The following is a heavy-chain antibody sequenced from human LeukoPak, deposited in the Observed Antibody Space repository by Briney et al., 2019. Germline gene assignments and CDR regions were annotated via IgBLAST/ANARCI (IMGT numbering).Heavy chain of an antibody. D-gene: IGHD3-10*01. CDR3: ARRSYGSGSHNYYFDY. Sequence: GASVKVSCKASGYTFTSYGISWVRQAPGQGLEWMGWISTYNGNTNYAQKLQGRVTMTTDTSTSTAYMELRSLRSDDTAVYYCARRSYGSGSHNYYFDYWGQGTPVTVSS. J-gene: IGHJ4*02. CDR2: ISTYNGNT. CDR1: GYTFTSYG. V-gene: IGHV1-18*01.